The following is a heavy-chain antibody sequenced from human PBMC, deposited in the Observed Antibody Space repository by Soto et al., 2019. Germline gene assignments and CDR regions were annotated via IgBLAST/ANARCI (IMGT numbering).Heavy chain of an antibody. CDR2: IYYSGST. V-gene: IGHV4-59*01. J-gene: IGHJ5*02. CDR3: ARFSPAALQGPPNYNWFDP. Sequence: SETLSLTCTVSGGSISSYYWSWIRQPPGKGLEWIGYIYYSGSTNYNPSLKSRVTISVDTSKNQFSLKLSSVTAADTAVYYCARFSPAALQGPPNYNWFDPWGQGTLVTVSS. CDR1: GGSISSYY. D-gene: IGHD2-2*01.